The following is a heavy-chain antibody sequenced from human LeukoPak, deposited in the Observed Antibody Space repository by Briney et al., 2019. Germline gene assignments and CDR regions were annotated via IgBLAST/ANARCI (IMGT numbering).Heavy chain of an antibody. D-gene: IGHD5-18*01. CDR2: ISNGRT. V-gene: IGHV4-59*01. Sequence: SETLSLTCSVSGGSISTYYWNWIRQTLGKGLEWIGHISNGRTDYNPSLKSRVTISVDTSRNQFSLKSTSVTAADTAVYYCAGDKAHSYGRYFDPWGQGALVIVSS. CDR3: AGDKAHSYGRYFDP. CDR1: GGSISTYY. J-gene: IGHJ5*02.